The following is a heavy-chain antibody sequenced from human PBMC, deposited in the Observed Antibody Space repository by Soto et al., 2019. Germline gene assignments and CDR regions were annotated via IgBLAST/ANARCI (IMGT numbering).Heavy chain of an antibody. Sequence: PGESLKISCKGSGYSFTSYWIGWVRQMPGKGLEWMGIIYPGDSDTRYSPSFQGQVTISADKSISTAYLQWSSLKASDTAMYYCARPRGRDGYTPYYYGMDVWGQGTTVTVSS. V-gene: IGHV5-51*01. J-gene: IGHJ6*02. CDR1: GYSFTSYW. CDR3: ARPRGRDGYTPYYYGMDV. D-gene: IGHD5-12*01. CDR2: IYPGDSDT.